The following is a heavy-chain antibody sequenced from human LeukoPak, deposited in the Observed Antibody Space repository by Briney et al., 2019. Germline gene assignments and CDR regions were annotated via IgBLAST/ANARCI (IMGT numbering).Heavy chain of an antibody. CDR1: GYTFTGYY. CDR3: ARGGYCSGGSYYDWFDP. Sequence: ASVKVSCKASGYTFTGYYMHWVRQAPGQGLEWMGWINPNSGGTNYAQKFQGRVTMTRDTSISTAYMELSRLRSDDTAVYYCARGGYCSGGSYYDWFDPWGQGTLVTVSS. V-gene: IGHV1-2*02. D-gene: IGHD2-15*01. J-gene: IGHJ5*02. CDR2: INPNSGGT.